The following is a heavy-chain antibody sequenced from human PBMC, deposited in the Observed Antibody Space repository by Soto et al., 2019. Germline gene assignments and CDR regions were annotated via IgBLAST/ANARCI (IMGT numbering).Heavy chain of an antibody. CDR1: GFTFSSYA. V-gene: IGHV3-23*01. D-gene: IGHD2-15*01. CDR3: ARNNLEEIVADY. CDR2: ISGSGART. Sequence: GGSLRLSCVASGFTFSSYAMSWVRQTPGKGLEWVSAISGSGARTYDADSVKGRFTISRDNSKNTLYLHMNSLRAEDTAVYYCARNNLEEIVADYWGQGTLVTVS. J-gene: IGHJ4*02.